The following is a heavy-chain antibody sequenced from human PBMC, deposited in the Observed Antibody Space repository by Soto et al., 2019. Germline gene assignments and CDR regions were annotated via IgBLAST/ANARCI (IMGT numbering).Heavy chain of an antibody. CDR1: GGSISSSSYY. CDR3: ASHPGRAASLDY. CDR2: IYYSGST. D-gene: IGHD2-15*01. Sequence: QLQLQESGPGLVKPSETLSLTCTVSGGSISSSSYYWGWIRQPPGKGLEWIGRIYYSGSTYYNPSLKRRATISVDTSKNQFSLKLSSVTAADTAVYYCASHPGRAASLDYWGQGTLVTVSS. V-gene: IGHV4-39*01. J-gene: IGHJ4*02.